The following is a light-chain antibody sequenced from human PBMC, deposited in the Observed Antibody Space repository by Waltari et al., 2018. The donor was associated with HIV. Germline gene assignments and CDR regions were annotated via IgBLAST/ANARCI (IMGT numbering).Light chain of an antibody. CDR2: GTL. CDR3: QSYDNSLSGFVV. J-gene: IGLJ2*01. V-gene: IGLV1-40*01. Sequence: QSVLTQPPSVSGAPGQRVTISCTGSSSNIGAGYDVHWYQQLPGTAPKLLICGTLNRPAGVADLFAGSKSGTSASLAITGLQAEDEADYYCQSYDNSLSGFVVFGGGTKLTVL. CDR1: SSNIGAGYD.